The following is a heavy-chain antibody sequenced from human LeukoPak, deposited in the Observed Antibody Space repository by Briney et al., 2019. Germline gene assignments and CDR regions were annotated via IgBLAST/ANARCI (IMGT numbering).Heavy chain of an antibody. V-gene: IGHV5-51*01. CDR1: GSIFTSYW. Sequence: HGESLQISCEGSGSIFTSYWIAWVRQLPGKGLEWMGIIYPGDSDTTYSPSFQGQVTISADKSISTAYLQWSSLKASDTAMYYCARRRSGSYLDYWGQGTLVTVSS. CDR2: IYPGDSDT. D-gene: IGHD1-26*01. CDR3: ARRRSGSYLDY. J-gene: IGHJ4*02.